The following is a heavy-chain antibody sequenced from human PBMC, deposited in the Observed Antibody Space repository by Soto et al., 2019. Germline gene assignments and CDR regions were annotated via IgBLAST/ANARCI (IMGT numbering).Heavy chain of an antibody. CDR1: GFTFNNYA. Sequence: EVQLLESGGGLVQPGGSLRLSCAASGFTFNNYAMNWVRQAPGKGLEWDSVISDNGDTTHYADSVKGWFPISRDNSKNTSYLQMNCLRAEDTAVYYCSNAPPRSRYSVYWAQGTLVNGSS. V-gene: IGHV3-23*01. CDR2: ISDNGDTT. CDR3: SNAPPRSRYSVY. J-gene: IGHJ4*02.